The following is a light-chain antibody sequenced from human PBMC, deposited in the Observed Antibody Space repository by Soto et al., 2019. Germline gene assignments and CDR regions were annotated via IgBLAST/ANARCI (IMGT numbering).Light chain of an antibody. CDR2: DAS. V-gene: IGKV3-11*01. J-gene: IGKJ4*01. Sequence: EIVLTQSPATLSLSPGDTATLSCRASQSVSSYLAWYQQKPGQAPRLLIYDASNRATGIPARFSGSGSGTDFTLTISSLEPEDFAVYYCQQRRGAFGGGTKVELK. CDR1: QSVSSY. CDR3: QQRRGA.